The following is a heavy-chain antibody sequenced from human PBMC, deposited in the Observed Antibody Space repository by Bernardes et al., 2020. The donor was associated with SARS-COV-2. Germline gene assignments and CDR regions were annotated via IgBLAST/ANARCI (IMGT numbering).Heavy chain of an antibody. CDR2: IKPDGSER. D-gene: IGHD3-22*01. CDR3: ARVWDYFGSSGYYDF. V-gene: IGHV3-7*04. CDR1: GLSFSRYW. Sequence: GGSLRLSCGAVSGLSFSRYWMSWVRQAPGQGLEWVANIKPDGSERYYVDSVRGRFTISRDNAKNSLFLQVNDLRVEDTAVYYCARVWDYFGSSGYYDFWGQGTLVTVAS. J-gene: IGHJ4*02.